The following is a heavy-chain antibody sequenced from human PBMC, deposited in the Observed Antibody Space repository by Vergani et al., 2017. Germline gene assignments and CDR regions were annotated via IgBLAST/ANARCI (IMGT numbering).Heavy chain of an antibody. CDR3: ASPLGGSLMDY. J-gene: IGHJ4*02. Sequence: QVQLVQSGAEVKKPGASVKVSCKASGYTFTSYGISWVRQAPGHGLEWMGWINPNSGGTNYAQKFQGRVTMTRDTSISTAYMDLSSLRSDDTAVYYCASPLGGSLMDYWGQGTLVTVSS. V-gene: IGHV1-2*02. CDR1: GYTFTSYG. CDR2: INPNSGGT. D-gene: IGHD3-16*01.